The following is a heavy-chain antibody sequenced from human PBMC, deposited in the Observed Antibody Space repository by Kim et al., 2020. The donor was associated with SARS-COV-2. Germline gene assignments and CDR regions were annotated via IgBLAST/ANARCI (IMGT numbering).Heavy chain of an antibody. V-gene: IGHV1-2*06. CDR2: IDPNTGGT. CDR3: ARVGRTYAHAY. CDR1: GYTFTDYY. Sequence: ASVKVSCKASGYTFTDYYIHWVRQAPGQGLEFMGRIDPNTGGTNSAHHFQGRVTMTRDTSISTAHLELSGLTSDDTALYYCARVGRTYAHAYWGQGSLVT. D-gene: IGHD1-26*01. J-gene: IGHJ4*02.